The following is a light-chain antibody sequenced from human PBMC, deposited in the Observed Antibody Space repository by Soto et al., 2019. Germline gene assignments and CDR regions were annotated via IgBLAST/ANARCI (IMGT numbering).Light chain of an antibody. CDR1: QDISNS. J-gene: IGKJ4*01. CDR2: ATS. CDR3: QNYNSAPLT. V-gene: IGKV1-27*01. Sequence: DIQMTQSPSSLSASVGDRVTITCRASQDISNSLAWYQQKPGEVPKVLIYATSILQSGVPARFSGSGSGTSLTRAISSLKPEDVATYYCQNYNSAPLTFGGGTKVEI.